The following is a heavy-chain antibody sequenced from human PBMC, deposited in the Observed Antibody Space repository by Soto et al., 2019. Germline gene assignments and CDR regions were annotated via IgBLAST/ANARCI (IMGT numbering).Heavy chain of an antibody. D-gene: IGHD2-8*01. V-gene: IGHV4-61*01. CDR2: IHVSGST. CDR1: GGSVSSGSYQ. Sequence: LSETLSLTCTVSGGSVSSGSYQWTWIRQPPGKGLEWIGYIHVSGSTNDNPSLKGRVTMSIDTSKNQFSLKLSSVTAADTGVYYCARNGHGMDVWGQGTKVTVSS. CDR3: ARNGHGMDV. J-gene: IGHJ6*02.